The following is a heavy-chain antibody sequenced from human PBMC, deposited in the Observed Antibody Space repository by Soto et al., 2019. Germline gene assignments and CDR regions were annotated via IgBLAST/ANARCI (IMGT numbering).Heavy chain of an antibody. CDR1: GGSISSGCYY. CDR3: ARAAPYGSGSYAWLER. J-gene: IGHJ5*02. Sequence: SETLSLTCTFSGGSISSGCYYWSWIRRHPGNGLEWSGYIYYSGSTYYNPSLKSRVTISVDTSKNQFSLKLSSVTAADTAVYYCARAAPYGSGSYAWLERWRQGTLVTVSS. CDR2: IYYSGST. V-gene: IGHV4-31*03. D-gene: IGHD3-10*01.